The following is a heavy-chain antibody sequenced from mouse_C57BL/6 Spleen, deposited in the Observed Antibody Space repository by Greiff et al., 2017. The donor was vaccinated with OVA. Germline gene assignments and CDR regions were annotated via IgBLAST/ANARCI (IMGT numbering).Heavy chain of an antibody. CDR3: ACVYYTDSRALWD. V-gene: IGHV1-39*01. CDR1: GYSFTDYY. J-gene: IGHJ2*01. Sequence: EVQLQQSGPELVKPGASVKISCKASGYSFTDYYMNWVKQSNGKSLEWIGVINPNYGTTSYNQKFKGKATLTVDQSSSTAYMQLSSLTSEDSAVYYCACVYYTDSRALWDWGQGTTVTVSS. CDR2: INPNYGTT. D-gene: IGHD1-1*01.